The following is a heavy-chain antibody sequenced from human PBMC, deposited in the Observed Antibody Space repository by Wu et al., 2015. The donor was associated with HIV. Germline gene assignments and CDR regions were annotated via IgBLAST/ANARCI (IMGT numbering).Heavy chain of an antibody. D-gene: IGHD2-15*01. J-gene: IGHJ4*02. Sequence: QVQLVQSGAEVKEPGASVKVSCKASGYTFSTYTITWVRQAPGQGLEWMGWISTLDGNTNYAQKFQDRVSMTTDTSTSTAYMDLRSLKSDDTAVYYCATWKVVADSLRLDFWGQGNPGHRLL. CDR3: ATWKVVADSLRLDF. CDR2: ISTLDGNT. V-gene: IGHV1-18*01. CDR1: GYTFSTYT.